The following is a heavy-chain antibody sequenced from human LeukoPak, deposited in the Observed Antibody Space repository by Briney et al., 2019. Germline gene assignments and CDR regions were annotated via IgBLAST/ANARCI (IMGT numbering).Heavy chain of an antibody. CDR3: ARVIPEAGFDP. Sequence: SETLSLTCTVSGYSISSDYYWGWIRQPPGKGLEWIGSIFQSGSTYYNPSLKSRVTISGDMSNKQFSLKLSSVTAADTAVYYCARVIPEAGFDPWGQGTLVTVS. CDR2: IFQSGST. CDR1: GYSISSDYY. V-gene: IGHV4-38-2*02. J-gene: IGHJ5*02. D-gene: IGHD1-14*01.